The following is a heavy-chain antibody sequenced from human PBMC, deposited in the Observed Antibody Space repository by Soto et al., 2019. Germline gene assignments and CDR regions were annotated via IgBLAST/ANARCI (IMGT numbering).Heavy chain of an antibody. D-gene: IGHD3-16*02. J-gene: IGHJ4*02. CDR2: IIPIFGTA. Sequence: QVQLVQSGAEVKKPGSSVKVSCKASGGTFSSYAISWVRQAPGQGLEWMGGIIPIFGTANYAQKFQGRVTITADKTTSTAYMELRSLRSEDTTVYYCESSPNTVGGVIVNYFDYWGQGTLVTVSS. CDR1: GGTFSSYA. V-gene: IGHV1-69*06. CDR3: ESSPNTVGGVIVNYFDY.